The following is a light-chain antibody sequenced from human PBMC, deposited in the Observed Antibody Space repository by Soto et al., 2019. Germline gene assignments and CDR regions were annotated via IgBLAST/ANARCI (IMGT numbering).Light chain of an antibody. CDR1: QSVSSN. J-gene: IGKJ4*01. CDR3: QQYNYWPPLT. Sequence: EIVMTQSPATLSVSPGERATLSCRASQSVSSNLAWYQQKPGQAPRLLISGASTRATDIPARFSGSGSGTEFTLTISSLQSEDFAVYFCQQYNYWPPLTFGGGTKVEIK. CDR2: GAS. V-gene: IGKV3-15*01.